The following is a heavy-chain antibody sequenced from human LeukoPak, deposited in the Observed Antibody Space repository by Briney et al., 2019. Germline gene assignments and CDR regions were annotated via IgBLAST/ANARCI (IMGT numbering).Heavy chain of an antibody. D-gene: IGHD4-17*01. CDR3: ARGVGDRGGWFDP. Sequence: GASVKVSCKASGYTFTGYYIHWVRQAPGQGLEWMGWIDPNGGGTNYAQSFQGRVTMTRDTPISTVYMELSRLTSDDTAVYYCARGVGDRGGWFDPWGQGTLVTVSS. V-gene: IGHV1-2*02. CDR1: GYTFTGYY. CDR2: IDPNGGGT. J-gene: IGHJ5*02.